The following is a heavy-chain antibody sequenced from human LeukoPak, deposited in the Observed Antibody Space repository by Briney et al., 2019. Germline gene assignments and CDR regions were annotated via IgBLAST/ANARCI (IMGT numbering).Heavy chain of an antibody. Sequence: SETLSLTCAVYGGSFSGYYWSWIRQPPGKGLEWIGEINHSGSTNYNPSLKSRVTISVDTSKNQFSLKLSSVTAADTAVYYCARGLIQYYYDSSGYYVDYWGQGTLVTVSS. J-gene: IGHJ4*02. CDR1: GGSFSGYY. V-gene: IGHV4-34*01. CDR2: INHSGST. D-gene: IGHD3-22*01. CDR3: ARGLIQYYYDSSGYYVDY.